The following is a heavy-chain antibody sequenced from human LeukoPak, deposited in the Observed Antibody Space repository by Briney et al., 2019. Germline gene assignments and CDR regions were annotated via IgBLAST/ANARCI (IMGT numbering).Heavy chain of an antibody. CDR2: ISYDGSSK. CDR1: GFTFSSYA. V-gene: IGHV3-30-3*01. CDR3: ARDPTNYYDSSGYYWPPYYFDY. J-gene: IGHJ4*02. D-gene: IGHD3-22*01. Sequence: PGGSLRLSCAASGFTFSSYAMHWVRQAPGKGLEWVAVISYDGSSKYYADSVKGRFTISRDNSKNTLYLQMNSLRAEDTAVYYCARDPTNYYDSSGYYWPPYYFDYWGQGTLVTVSS.